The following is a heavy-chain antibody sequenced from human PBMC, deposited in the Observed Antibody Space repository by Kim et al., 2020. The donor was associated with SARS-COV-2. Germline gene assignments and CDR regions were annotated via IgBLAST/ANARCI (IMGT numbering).Heavy chain of an antibody. J-gene: IGHJ6*02. CDR2: INPNSGGT. Sequence: ASVKVSCKASGYTFTGYYMHWVRQAPGQGLEWMGRINPNSGGTNYAQKFQGRVTMTRDTSISTAYMELSRLRSDDTAVYYCARGSGVVVPAAIGPYGMDVWGQGTTVTVSS. CDR3: ARGSGVVVPAAIGPYGMDV. CDR1: GYTFTGYY. D-gene: IGHD2-2*01. V-gene: IGHV1-2*06.